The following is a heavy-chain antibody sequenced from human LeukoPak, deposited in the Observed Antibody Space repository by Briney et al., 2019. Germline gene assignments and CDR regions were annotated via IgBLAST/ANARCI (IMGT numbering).Heavy chain of an antibody. CDR3: ARDDIHTWELSNDAFDI. CDR2: FNPNSGGT. V-gene: IGHV1-2*02. Sequence: ASVKVSCKASGYTFTGYYMHWVRQAPGKGLEGMGGFNPNSGGTNYAQKLQGRVTLTTDTSTSTAYMELRSLRSDDTAVYYCARDDIHTWELSNDAFDIWGQGTMVTVSS. J-gene: IGHJ3*02. CDR1: GYTFTGYY. D-gene: IGHD1-26*01.